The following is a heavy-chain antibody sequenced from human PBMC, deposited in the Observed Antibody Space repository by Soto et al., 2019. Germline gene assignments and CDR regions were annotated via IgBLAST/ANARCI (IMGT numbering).Heavy chain of an antibody. CDR2: TDHSGGT. CDR3: ASGVAATTFDC. J-gene: IGHJ4*02. CDR1: GGSISGSNR. Sequence: SETLSLTCAVSGGSISGSNRRSWLREPPAKGLERVWETDHSGGTNYNPSVDTRVTILVDKSENHFSLKLRSVTAADTAVNYSASGVAATTFDCWGQGTLVTVSS. D-gene: IGHD2-15*01. V-gene: IGHV4-4*02.